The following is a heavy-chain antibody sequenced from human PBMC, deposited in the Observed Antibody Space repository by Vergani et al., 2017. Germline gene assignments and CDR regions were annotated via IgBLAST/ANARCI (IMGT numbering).Heavy chain of an antibody. CDR2: ISWNSNSI. CDR1: GITSAGYA. D-gene: IGHD6-6*01. Sequence: EVQLEESGGGLVLPGRSLRLSCEASGITSAGYAMHWVRQAPGKGLEWVSGISWNSNSIGYADSVKGRFTISRDNAKNSLYLQMNSLRAEDTALYYCAKDLGTSSGGGWFDPWGKGTWVTVSS. J-gene: IGHJ5*02. V-gene: IGHV3-9*02. CDR3: AKDLGTSSGGGWFDP.